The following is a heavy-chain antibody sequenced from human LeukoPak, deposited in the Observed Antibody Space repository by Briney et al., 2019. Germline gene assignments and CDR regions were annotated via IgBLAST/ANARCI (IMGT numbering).Heavy chain of an antibody. CDR3: ARVYYSRSYDYWYFDL. CDR1: GGSISSYY. V-gene: IGHV4-59*01. D-gene: IGHD6-13*01. Sequence: PSETLSLTCTVSGGSISSYYWSWIRQPPGKGLEWIGYIYYSGNTNYNPSLKSRVTISADTSKNQFSLKLSSVTAADAAVYYCARVYYSRSYDYWYFDLWGRGTLVTVSS. J-gene: IGHJ2*01. CDR2: IYYSGNT.